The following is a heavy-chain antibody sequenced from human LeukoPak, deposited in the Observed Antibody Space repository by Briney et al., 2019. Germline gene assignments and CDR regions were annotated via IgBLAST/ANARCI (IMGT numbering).Heavy chain of an antibody. Sequence: PGGSLRLSCAASGFTSTNYAMNWVRQAPGKGLEWVSVLIGSSGSTDYADSVKGRFTISRDNSKNTVFLQMNSLRAEDTAVYYCARDKLGYCSSTSCYSWGQGTLVTVSS. V-gene: IGHV3-23*01. CDR2: LIGSSGST. CDR3: ARDKLGYCSSTSCYS. CDR1: GFTSTNYA. J-gene: IGHJ4*02. D-gene: IGHD2-2*02.